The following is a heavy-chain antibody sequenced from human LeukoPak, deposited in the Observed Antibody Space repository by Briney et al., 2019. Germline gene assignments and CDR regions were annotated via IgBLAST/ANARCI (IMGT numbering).Heavy chain of an antibody. Sequence: GGSLRLSCAASGFTFSSYWMSWVRQAPGKGLEWVANIKQDGSEKYYVGSVKGRFTISRDNAKNSLYLQMNSLRAEDTAVYYCARETYYYDSSGYYFAFDIWGQGTMVTVSS. D-gene: IGHD3-22*01. V-gene: IGHV3-7*01. CDR2: IKQDGSEK. CDR3: ARETYYYDSSGYYFAFDI. J-gene: IGHJ3*02. CDR1: GFTFSSYW.